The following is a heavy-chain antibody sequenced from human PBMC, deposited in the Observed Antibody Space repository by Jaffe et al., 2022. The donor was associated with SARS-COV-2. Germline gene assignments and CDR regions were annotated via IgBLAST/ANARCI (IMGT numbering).Heavy chain of an antibody. CDR3: AKGYYYDSSGYPYTSGVGAFDI. D-gene: IGHD3-22*01. V-gene: IGHV4-61*02. CDR2: IYTSGST. Sequence: QVQLQESGPGLVKPSQTLSLTCTVSGGSISSGSYYWSWIRQPAGKGLEWIGRIYTSGSTNYNPSLKSRVTISVDTSKNQFSLKLSSVTAADTAVYYCAKGYYYDSSGYPYTSGVGAFDIWGQGTMVTVSS. J-gene: IGHJ3*02. CDR1: GGSISSGSYY.